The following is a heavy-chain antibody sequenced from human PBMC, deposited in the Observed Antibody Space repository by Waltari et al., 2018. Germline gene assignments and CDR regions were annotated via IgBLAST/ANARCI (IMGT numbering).Heavy chain of an antibody. CDR2: IYHSGGT. CDR3: ARESHCSGGSCYPSGGFDY. V-gene: IGHV4-38-2*02. D-gene: IGHD2-15*01. J-gene: IGHJ4*02. Sequence: QVQLQESGPGLVKPSETLSLTCAVSGYSISSGYYWGWIRQPPGKGLEWIGSIYHSGGTYYNPSLKSRVTISVDTSKNQFSLKLSSVTAADTAVYYCARESHCSGGSCYPSGGFDYWGQGTLVTVSS. CDR1: GYSISSGYY.